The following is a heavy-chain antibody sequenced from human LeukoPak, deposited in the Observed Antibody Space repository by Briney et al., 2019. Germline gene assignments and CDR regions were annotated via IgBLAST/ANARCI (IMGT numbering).Heavy chain of an antibody. CDR3: ARGADYVWGSYYD. D-gene: IGHD3-16*01. V-gene: IGHV3-48*03. CDR2: ISSSGSTI. CDR1: GFTFSSYE. J-gene: IGHJ4*02. Sequence: PGGSLRLSCAASGFTFSSYEMNWVRQAPGKGLEWVSYISSSGSTIYYADSVKGRFTISRDNAKNSLYLQMNSLRAEDTAVYYCARGADYVWGSYYDWGQGTLVTVSS.